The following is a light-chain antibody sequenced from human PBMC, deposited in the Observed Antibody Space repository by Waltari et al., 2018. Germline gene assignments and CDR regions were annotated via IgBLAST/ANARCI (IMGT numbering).Light chain of an antibody. J-gene: IGKJ2*01. V-gene: IGKV1-39*01. CDR1: QSISNY. CDR2: AAS. Sequence: IQMTQSPSSLSTSVGDRVTITCQARQSISNYLNWYQQKPGKAPKLLIYAASTLQSGVPSRFSGSGSGTDFTLTISSLQPEDFVTYYCQQSYSTPRTFGQGTRLEIK. CDR3: QQSYSTPRT.